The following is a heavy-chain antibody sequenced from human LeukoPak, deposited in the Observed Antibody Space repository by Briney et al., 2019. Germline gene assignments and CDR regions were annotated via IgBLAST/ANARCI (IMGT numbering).Heavy chain of an antibody. Sequence: PSETLSLTCTVSGGSISSGSYYWSWIRQPAGKGLEWIGRIYTSGSTNYNPSLKSRVTISLDGSKNQFSLKLSSVTAADTAVYYCARVTGYMIEDYFDYWGQGTLVTVSS. CDR3: ARVTGYMIEDYFDY. V-gene: IGHV4-61*02. D-gene: IGHD3-22*01. J-gene: IGHJ4*02. CDR2: IYTSGST. CDR1: GGSISSGSYY.